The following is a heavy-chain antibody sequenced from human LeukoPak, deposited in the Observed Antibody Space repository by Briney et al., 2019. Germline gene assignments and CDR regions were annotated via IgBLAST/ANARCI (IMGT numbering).Heavy chain of an antibody. CDR2: IYYSGST. CDR1: GGSISSGGYY. J-gene: IGHJ4*02. D-gene: IGHD6-13*01. CDR3: ARLGIAGDFDY. Sequence: ASETLSLTCTVSGGSISSGGYYWSWIRQHPGKGLEWIGYIYYSGSTYYNPSLKSRVTISVDTSKNQFSLKLSSVTAADTAVYYCARLGIAGDFDYWGQGTLVTVSS. V-gene: IGHV4-31*03.